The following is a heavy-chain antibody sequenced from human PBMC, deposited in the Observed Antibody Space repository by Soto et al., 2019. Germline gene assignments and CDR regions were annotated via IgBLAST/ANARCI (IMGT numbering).Heavy chain of an antibody. CDR3: ARLSVKVAAGHNWFDP. CDR1: GGSISSSSYY. CDR2: IYYSGST. V-gene: IGHV4-39*01. Sequence: PSETLSLTCTVSGGSISSSSYYWGWIRQPPGKGLEWIGSIYYSGSTYYNPSLKSRVTISVDTSKNQFSLKLSSVTAADTAVYYCARLSVKVAAGHNWFDPWGQGTLVTVSS. J-gene: IGHJ5*02. D-gene: IGHD6-13*01.